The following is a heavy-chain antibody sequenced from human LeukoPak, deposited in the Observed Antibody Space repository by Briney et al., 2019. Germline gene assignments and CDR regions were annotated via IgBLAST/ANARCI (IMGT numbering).Heavy chain of an antibody. Sequence: GGSLRLSCAASGFTFSSYWMHWVRQAPGKGLEWVAFIRYDGSNKYYADSVKGRFTISRDNSKNTLYLQMNSLRAEDTAVYYCAKGHIAVAGTGFDYWGQGTLVTVSS. CDR1: GFTFSSYW. CDR3: AKGHIAVAGTGFDY. J-gene: IGHJ4*02. V-gene: IGHV3-30*02. D-gene: IGHD6-19*01. CDR2: IRYDGSNK.